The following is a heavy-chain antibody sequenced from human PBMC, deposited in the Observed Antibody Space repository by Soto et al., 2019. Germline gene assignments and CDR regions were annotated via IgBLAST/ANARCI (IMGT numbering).Heavy chain of an antibody. D-gene: IGHD6-19*01. CDR3: ARRLGLATAHSGVRLLVHGNNWIDP. CDR1: GYRSTRYW. J-gene: IGHJ5*02. CDR2: IYPGDSDT. Sequence: GECLKMSGRSSGYRSTRYWIGWVRQMPGKGLEWMGIIYPGDSDTGYSPSFQGQVTISADKSISTAYLQWSSLKASDTAMYYCARRLGLATAHSGVRLLVHGNNWIDPWGQG. V-gene: IGHV5-51*01.